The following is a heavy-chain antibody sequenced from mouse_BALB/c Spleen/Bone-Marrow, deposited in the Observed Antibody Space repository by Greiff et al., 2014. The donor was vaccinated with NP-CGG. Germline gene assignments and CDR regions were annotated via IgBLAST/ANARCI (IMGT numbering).Heavy chain of an antibody. CDR3: ARGVYYDYDVWFAN. J-gene: IGHJ3*01. D-gene: IGHD2-4*01. V-gene: IGHV1S29*02. CDR2: IYPYNGNT. CDR1: GYTFTDYN. Sequence: VQLQQSGPELVKPGASVKISCKASGYTFTDYNMHWVKQNHGKSLEWIGYIYPYNGNTGYNQKLKSKATLTVDNSSSTAYMELRSLTSEDSAVYYCARGVYYDYDVWFANWGQGTLVTVSA.